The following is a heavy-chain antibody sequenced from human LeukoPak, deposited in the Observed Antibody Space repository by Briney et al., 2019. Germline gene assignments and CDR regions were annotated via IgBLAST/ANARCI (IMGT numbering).Heavy chain of an antibody. D-gene: IGHD3-22*01. CDR2: ISWNSGSI. J-gene: IGHJ4*02. CDR1: GFTFDDYA. CDR3: AKDRGYGRYYYDSSGYITFTGFDY. V-gene: IGHV3-9*01. Sequence: GGSLRLSCAASGFTFDDYAMHWVRQAPGKGLEWVSGISWNSGSIGYADSVKGRFTISRDNAKNSLYLQMNSLRAEDTALYYWAKDRGYGRYYYDSSGYITFTGFDYWGQGTLVTVSS.